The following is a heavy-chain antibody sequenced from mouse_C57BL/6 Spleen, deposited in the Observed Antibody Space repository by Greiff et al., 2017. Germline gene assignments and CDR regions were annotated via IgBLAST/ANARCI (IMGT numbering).Heavy chain of an antibody. D-gene: IGHD1-1*01. J-gene: IGHJ2*01. CDR2: IYPRSGNT. CDR1: GYTFTSYG. CDR3: ATDYYGSRERVFDY. V-gene: IGHV1-81*01. Sequence: VKLVESGAELARPGASVKLSCKASGYTFTSYGISWVKQRTGQGLEWIGEIYPRSGNTYYNEKFKGKATLAADKSSSTAYMGLRSLTSEDSAVYFCATDYYGSRERVFDYWGQGTTLTVSS.